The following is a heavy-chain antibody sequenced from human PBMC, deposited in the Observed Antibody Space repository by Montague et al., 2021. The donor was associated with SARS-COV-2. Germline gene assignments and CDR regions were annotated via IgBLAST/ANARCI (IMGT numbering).Heavy chain of an antibody. Sequence: SETLSLTCAVSGGSISSSNRWSWVRQPPGKGLEWIGEIYHSGSTNYNPSLKSRVTISVDKSKNQFSLKLSSVTAADTAVYYCARGQITMVRGVPQRAFDIWGQGTMVTVSS. J-gene: IGHJ3*02. CDR1: GGSISSSNR. D-gene: IGHD3-10*01. CDR2: IYHSGST. CDR3: ARGQITMVRGVPQRAFDI. V-gene: IGHV4-4*02.